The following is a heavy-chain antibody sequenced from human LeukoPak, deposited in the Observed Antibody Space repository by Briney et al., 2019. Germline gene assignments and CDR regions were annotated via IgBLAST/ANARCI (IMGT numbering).Heavy chain of an antibody. CDR2: INTNTGNP. Sequence: RASVKVSCKASGYTFTSYAMNWVRQAPGRGLEWMGWINTNTGNPTYAQGFTGRIVFSLDTSVSTAYLQISSLKAEDTAVYYCARDPRSLDYWGQGTLDTVSS. V-gene: IGHV7-4-1*02. CDR3: ARDPRSLDY. D-gene: IGHD3-10*01. J-gene: IGHJ4*02. CDR1: GYTFTSYA.